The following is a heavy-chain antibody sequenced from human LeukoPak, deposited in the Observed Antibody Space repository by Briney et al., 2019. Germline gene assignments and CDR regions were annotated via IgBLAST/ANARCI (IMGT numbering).Heavy chain of an antibody. D-gene: IGHD3-10*01. CDR3: ARDRVTLWFGELLYYMDV. CDR2: INSDGSST. Sequence: GGSLRLSCAASGFTFSSYWMHWVRQTPGKGLVWVSRINSDGSSTSYADSVKGRFTISRDSAKNTLYLQMNSLRAEDTAVYYCARDRVTLWFGELLYYMDVWGKGTTVTVSS. CDR1: GFTFSSYW. J-gene: IGHJ6*03. V-gene: IGHV3-74*01.